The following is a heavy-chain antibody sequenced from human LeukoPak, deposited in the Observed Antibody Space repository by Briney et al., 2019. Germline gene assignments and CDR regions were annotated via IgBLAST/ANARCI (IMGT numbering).Heavy chain of an antibody. CDR1: GGTFSSYA. V-gene: IGHV1-69*01. J-gene: IGHJ5*02. CDR2: IIPIFGTA. Sequence: SVKVSCKASGGTFSSYAISWVRQAPGQGLEWMGGIIPIFGTANYAQKFQGRVTITADESTSTAYLELSSLRSEDTGVYYCARARGYCSSTSCSRIPRWFDPWGQGTLVTVSS. CDR3: ARARGYCSSTSCSRIPRWFDP. D-gene: IGHD2-2*01.